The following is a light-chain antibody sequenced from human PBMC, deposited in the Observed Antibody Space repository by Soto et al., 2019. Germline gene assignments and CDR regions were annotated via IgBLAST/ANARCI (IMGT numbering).Light chain of an antibody. CDR1: SSDVGGYNY. V-gene: IGLV2-8*01. CDR2: EDS. J-gene: IGLJ1*01. Sequence: QSVLTQPPSASGSPGQSVTISCTGTSSDVGGYNYVSWYQQHPGKATKLMIYEDSKRPSGVPDRFSGSKSGKTASLTVSGFQAEDEADYYCSSYAGSNNLGVFGTGTKVTVL. CDR3: SSYAGSNNLGV.